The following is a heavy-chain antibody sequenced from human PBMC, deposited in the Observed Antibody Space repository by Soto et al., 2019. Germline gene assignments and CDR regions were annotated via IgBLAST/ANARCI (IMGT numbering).Heavy chain of an antibody. CDR3: ARDRPYYDFWSKCWFFDP. CDR1: GFTFSDYD. V-gene: IGHV3-11*06. D-gene: IGHD3-3*01. J-gene: IGHJ5*02. Sequence: QVQLVESGGGLVKPGGSLRLSCAASGFTFSDYDMSWIRQAPGKGLEWVSYISSSSSYTHYADSVKGRFTISRDNAKNSLYLQMNSLRAEDTAVYYCARDRPYYDFWSKCWFFDPWGQGTLVTVSS. CDR2: ISSSSSYT.